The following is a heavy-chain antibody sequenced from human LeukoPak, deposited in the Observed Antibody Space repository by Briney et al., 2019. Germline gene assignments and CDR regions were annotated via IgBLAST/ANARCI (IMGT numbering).Heavy chain of an antibody. Sequence: GGSLRLSCAASGFSFNSYAMSWVRQAPGKGLEWVSYISSSSSTIYYADSVKGRFTISRDNAKNSLYLQMNSLRAEDTAVYYCARDFVPGYCSSTSCYGYWGQGTLVTVSS. CDR2: ISSSSSTI. CDR3: ARDFVPGYCSSTSCYGY. V-gene: IGHV3-48*01. CDR1: GFSFNSYA. D-gene: IGHD2-2*01. J-gene: IGHJ4*02.